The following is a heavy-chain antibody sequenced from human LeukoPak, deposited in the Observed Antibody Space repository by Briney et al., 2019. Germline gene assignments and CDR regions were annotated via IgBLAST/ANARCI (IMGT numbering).Heavy chain of an antibody. D-gene: IGHD6-6*01. CDR2: ISSSGSTI. J-gene: IGHJ4*02. Sequence: PGGSLRLSCAASGFTFSDYYMSWIRQAPGKGLEWVSYISSSGSTIYYADSVKGRFTISRDNSKNSLYLQMNSLRAEDTALYYCAKAMYSSSTPIDYWGQGTLVTVSS. CDR3: AKAMYSSSTPIDY. V-gene: IGHV3-11*01. CDR1: GFTFSDYY.